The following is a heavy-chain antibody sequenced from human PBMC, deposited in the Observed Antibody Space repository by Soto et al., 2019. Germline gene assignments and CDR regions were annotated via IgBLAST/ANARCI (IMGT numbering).Heavy chain of an antibody. J-gene: IGHJ3*02. CDR1: GGSISSSSYY. CDR3: ARRDFYCSGGSCYGDAFDI. D-gene: IGHD2-15*01. CDR2: IYYSGST. V-gene: IGHV4-39*01. Sequence: SETLSLTCTVSGGSISSSSYYWGWIRQPPGKGLEWIGSIYYSGSTYYNPSLKSRFTISVDTSKNQFSLKLSSVTAADTAVYYCARRDFYCSGGSCYGDAFDIWGQGTMVTVSS.